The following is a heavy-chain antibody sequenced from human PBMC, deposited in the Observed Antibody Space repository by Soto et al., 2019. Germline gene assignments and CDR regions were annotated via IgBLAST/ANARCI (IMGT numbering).Heavy chain of an antibody. CDR2: IGGSGGST. D-gene: IGHD3-3*01. Sequence: GGSLRLSCAASGFTFSSYAMSWVRQAPGKGLEWVSGIGGSGGSTYYADSVKGRFTISRDNSKNTLYLQMNSLRAEDTAVYHCGNGILRKMFLPYYMDVWGKGTTVTVSS. CDR3: GNGILRKMFLPYYMDV. V-gene: IGHV3-23*01. J-gene: IGHJ6*03. CDR1: GFTFSSYA.